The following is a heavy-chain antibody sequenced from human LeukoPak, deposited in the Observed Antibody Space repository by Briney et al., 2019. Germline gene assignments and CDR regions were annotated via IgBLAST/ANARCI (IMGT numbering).Heavy chain of an antibody. Sequence: PGGSLRLSCAASGFTVSSIHMVWVRQAPGKGLEWVSVTYTGGNSYYADSVKGRFTISRDNSKNTLYLQMNSLRAEDTAVYYCAKAISGYYSDAFDIWGQGTMVTVSS. D-gene: IGHD3-22*01. J-gene: IGHJ3*02. CDR1: GFTVSSIH. V-gene: IGHV3-53*01. CDR2: TYTGGNS. CDR3: AKAISGYYSDAFDI.